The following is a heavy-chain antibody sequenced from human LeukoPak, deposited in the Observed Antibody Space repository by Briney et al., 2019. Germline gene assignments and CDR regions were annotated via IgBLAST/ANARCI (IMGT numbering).Heavy chain of an antibody. CDR3: AKDQRRPTWNYGDALDF. Sequence: GRSLRLSCAASGFTFSSFAIHWVRQAPGKGLEWVAVISDDGSNTYYAYSVKGRFTISRDNSKNTVYLQMNSLRAEDTAVYYCAKDQRRPTWNYGDALDFWGQGTMVFVSS. CDR1: GFTFSSFA. D-gene: IGHD1-7*01. J-gene: IGHJ3*01. V-gene: IGHV3-30*01. CDR2: ISDDGSNT.